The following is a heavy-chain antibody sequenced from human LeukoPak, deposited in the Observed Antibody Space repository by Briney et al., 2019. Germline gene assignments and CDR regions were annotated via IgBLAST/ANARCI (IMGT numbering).Heavy chain of an antibody. V-gene: IGHV4-34*01. Sequence: PSETLSLTCAVYGGSFSGYYWSWIRQPPGKGLEWIGEINHSGSTNYNPSLKSRVTISVDTSKNQFSLKLSSVTAAVTAVYYCARAPHYYDSSGYEDWGQRTLVTVSS. CDR1: GGSFSGYY. CDR2: INHSGST. J-gene: IGHJ4*02. D-gene: IGHD3-22*01. CDR3: ARAPHYYDSSGYED.